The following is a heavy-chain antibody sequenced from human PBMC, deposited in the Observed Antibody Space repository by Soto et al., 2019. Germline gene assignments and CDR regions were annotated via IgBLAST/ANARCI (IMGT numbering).Heavy chain of an antibody. Sequence: QITLKESGPTLVKPTQTLTLTCTFSGFSLSTSGVGVGWIRQPPGKALEWLALIYWDDDKRYSPSLKSRLTITKDTSKNQVVLTMTNMDPVDTATYYCARTYCSGGSCYFPAKNWFDPWGQGTLVTVSS. V-gene: IGHV2-5*02. J-gene: IGHJ5*02. CDR1: GFSLSTSGVG. CDR2: IYWDDDK. CDR3: ARTYCSGGSCYFPAKNWFDP. D-gene: IGHD2-15*01.